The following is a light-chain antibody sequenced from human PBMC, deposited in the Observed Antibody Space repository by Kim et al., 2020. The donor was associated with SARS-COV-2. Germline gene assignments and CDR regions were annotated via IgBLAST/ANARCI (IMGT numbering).Light chain of an antibody. CDR3: QQSYSTPLYS. CDR2: AAS. V-gene: IGKV1-39*01. CDR1: QNIGTY. Sequence: DFQMTQSPSSLSASVGDRVTITCRANQNIGTYLNWYQHKPGKAPQLLIYAASSLRSGVPSRFSGSGSGTDFTLTISSLQPDDFATYYCQQSYSTPLYSLGQRTKLGI. J-gene: IGKJ2*03.